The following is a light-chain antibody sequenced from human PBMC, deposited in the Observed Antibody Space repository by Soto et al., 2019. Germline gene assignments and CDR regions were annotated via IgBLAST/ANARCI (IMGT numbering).Light chain of an antibody. CDR1: QSVRSN. Sequence: EVVMTQSPATLSVSPGERVTLSCRASQSVRSNLAWYQQKPGQSPRLLIYGASTRATGIPARFSGSGSGTEFTLTISSLQSEDFAVYYCQQYNTWPRTFGQGTKVDIK. CDR2: GAS. V-gene: IGKV3-15*01. J-gene: IGKJ1*01. CDR3: QQYNTWPRT.